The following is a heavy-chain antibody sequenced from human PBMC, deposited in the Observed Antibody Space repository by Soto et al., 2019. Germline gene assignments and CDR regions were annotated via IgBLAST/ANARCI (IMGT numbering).Heavy chain of an antibody. CDR1: GFTFSSAW. CDR2: VKTKTDGGTA. J-gene: IGHJ4*02. V-gene: IGHV3-15*07. Sequence: EVQLVESGGGLVKPGGSLRLSCAASGFTFSSAWMNLVRQAPGKGLEWVGRVKTKTDGGTADYAAPVKGRFTISRDDSENTLYLQMSSLKTEDTAVYYCAKYLSMGDWGQGTLVTVSS. CDR3: AKYLSMGD. D-gene: IGHD3-16*02.